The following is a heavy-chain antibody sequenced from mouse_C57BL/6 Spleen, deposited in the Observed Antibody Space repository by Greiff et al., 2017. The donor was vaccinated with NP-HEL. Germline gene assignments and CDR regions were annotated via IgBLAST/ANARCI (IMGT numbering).Heavy chain of an antibody. D-gene: IGHD2-4*01. CDR3: ARREGLEYYAMDY. Sequence: EVQLVESGGGLVKPGGSLKLSCAASGFTFSSYAMSWVRQTPEKRLEWVATISDGGSYTYYPDNVKGRFTISRDNAKNNLYLQRSHLKSEDTAMYYCARREGLEYYAMDYWGQGTSVTVSS. V-gene: IGHV5-4*01. J-gene: IGHJ4*01. CDR1: GFTFSSYA. CDR2: ISDGGSYT.